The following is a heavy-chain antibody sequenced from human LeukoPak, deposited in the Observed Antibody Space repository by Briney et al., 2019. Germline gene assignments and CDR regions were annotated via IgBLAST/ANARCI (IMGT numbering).Heavy chain of an antibody. CDR2: IKRRTDGGTS. D-gene: IGHD3-10*01. V-gene: IGHV3-15*01. CDR3: ATGFSGYFDL. J-gene: IGHJ4*02. Sequence: PGGSLRLSCAASGFTFSNAWMTWVRQAPGKGLEWVGRIKRRTDGGTSDFAAPVKGRFTISKDDSKNTLYLQMNSLKTEDTGVYYCATGFSGYFDLWGQGTQASDST. CDR1: GFTFSNAW.